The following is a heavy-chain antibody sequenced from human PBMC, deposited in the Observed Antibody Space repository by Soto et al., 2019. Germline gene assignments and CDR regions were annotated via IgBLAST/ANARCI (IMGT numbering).Heavy chain of an antibody. Sequence: QVQLVESGGGLVKPGGSLRLSCAASGFTFSDYYMSWVRQAPGKGLEWVSYISSTSTYVNYADSVTGRFTISRDNAKISLYLQMNSLRAEDTAIYYCATIPSLDAFDLWGQGTMVTVSS. J-gene: IGHJ3*01. V-gene: IGHV3-11*06. CDR1: GFTFSDYY. CDR2: ISSTSTYV. CDR3: ATIPSLDAFDL.